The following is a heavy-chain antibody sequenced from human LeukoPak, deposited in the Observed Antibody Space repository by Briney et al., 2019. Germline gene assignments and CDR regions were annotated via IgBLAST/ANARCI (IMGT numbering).Heavy chain of an antibody. Sequence: SGGSLRLSCAASGFTFSSYAMSWVRQAPGKGLEWVSAISGSGGSTYYADSVKGRFTISRDNSKNTLYLQMNSLRAEDTAVYYCAKGVLGATLTINYMDVWAKGPRSPSP. V-gene: IGHV3-23*01. CDR3: AKGVLGATLTINYMDV. D-gene: IGHD4-17*01. CDR1: GFTFSSYA. J-gene: IGHJ6*03. CDR2: ISGSGGST.